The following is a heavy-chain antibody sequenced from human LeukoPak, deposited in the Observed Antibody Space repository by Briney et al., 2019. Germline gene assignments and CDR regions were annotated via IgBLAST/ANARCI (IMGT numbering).Heavy chain of an antibody. D-gene: IGHD3-22*01. V-gene: IGHV4-59*01. Sequence: SETLSLTCTVSGGSISSYYWSWVRQPPGKGLEWIGHIYYSGSTNYNPSLKSRVAISVDTSKNQFSLKLSSVTAADTAVYYCARGSGYYDSSGYPNLIDYWGQGTRVTVSP. J-gene: IGHJ4*02. CDR2: IYYSGST. CDR3: ARGSGYYDSSGYPNLIDY. CDR1: GGSISSYY.